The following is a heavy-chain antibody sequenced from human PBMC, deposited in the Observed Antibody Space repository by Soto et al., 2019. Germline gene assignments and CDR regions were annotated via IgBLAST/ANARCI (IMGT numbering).Heavy chain of an antibody. CDR1: GYTLTELS. V-gene: IGHV1-24*01. CDR2: FDPEDGET. J-gene: IGHJ6*02. D-gene: IGHD3-16*01. Sequence: ASVKVSCKVSGYTLTELSMHWVRQAPGKGLEWMGGFDPEDGETIYAQKFQGRVTSTEDTTTDTAYMELSSLGSDDTAVYYCATGGTIAPLALDVWGQGTTVTVSS. CDR3: ATGGTIAPLALDV.